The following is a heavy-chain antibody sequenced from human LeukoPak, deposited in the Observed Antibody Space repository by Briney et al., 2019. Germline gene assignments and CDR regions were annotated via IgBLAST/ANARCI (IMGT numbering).Heavy chain of an antibody. D-gene: IGHD2-15*01. J-gene: IGHJ5*02. CDR2: ISAYNGNT. V-gene: IGHV1-18*01. CDR1: GYTFTSYG. Sequence: ASVKVSCKASGYTFTSYGISWVRQAPGQGLEWMGWISAYNGNTNYAQKLQGRVTMTTDTSTSTAYMELRSLRSDDTAVYYCARDMEEVVATTWFDPWGQGTLVTVSS. CDR3: ARDMEEVVATTWFDP.